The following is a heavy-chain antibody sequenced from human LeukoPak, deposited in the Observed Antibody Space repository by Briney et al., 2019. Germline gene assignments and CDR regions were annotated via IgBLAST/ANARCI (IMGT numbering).Heavy chain of an antibody. CDR1: RGSISRSGYY. D-gene: IGHD2-21*01. CDR3: ARGVVIAPQTFDY. J-gene: IGHJ4*02. Sequence: SETLSLTCTVSRGSISRSGYYWSWIRQPPGKGLEWIGYIYYSGSTNYNPSLKSRVTISVDTSKNQFSLKLSSVTAADTAVYYCARGVVIAPQTFDYWGQGTLVTVSS. CDR2: IYYSGST. V-gene: IGHV4-61*08.